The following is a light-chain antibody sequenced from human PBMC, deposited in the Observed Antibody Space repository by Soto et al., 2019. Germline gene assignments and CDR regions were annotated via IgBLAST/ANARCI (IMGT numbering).Light chain of an antibody. CDR1: QSVRRY. J-gene: IGKJ5*01. V-gene: IGKV3-11*01. CDR3: QQRYNWPPIT. Sequence: EIVLTQSPATLSLSPGERATLSCRASQSVRRYLAWFQQKPGQAPRLLIYDASNRATGIPARFSGSGSGTDFTLTISSLEPEDFAIYYCQQRYNWPPITFGQGTRLEIK. CDR2: DAS.